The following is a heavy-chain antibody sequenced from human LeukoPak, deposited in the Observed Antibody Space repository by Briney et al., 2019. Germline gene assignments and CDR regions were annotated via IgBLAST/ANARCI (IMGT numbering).Heavy chain of an antibody. V-gene: IGHV1-18*04. CDR3: ARGRYYGSGSYYIS. CDR1: GYTFSDYG. D-gene: IGHD3-10*01. Sequence: ASVKVSCKASGYTFSDYGITWVRQAPGQGLEWMGWISPYNGNTNSAEKFQGRVSMTTDTSTKTAYMELRSLRSDDTAVYFCARGRYYGSGSYYISWGQGTLVTVPS. CDR2: ISPYNGNT. J-gene: IGHJ4*02.